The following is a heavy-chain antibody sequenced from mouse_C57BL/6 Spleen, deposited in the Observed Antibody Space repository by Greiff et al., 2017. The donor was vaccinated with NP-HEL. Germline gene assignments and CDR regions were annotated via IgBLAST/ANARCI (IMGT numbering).Heavy chain of an antibody. CDR3: ARPLLRSYFDY. Sequence: VQLQQSGAELVKPGASVKLSCTASGFNIKDYYMHWVKQRTEQGLEWIGRIDPEDGETKYAPQFQGKATITADTSSNTAYLQLSSLTSEDTAVYYCARPLLRSYFDYWGQGTTLTVSS. CDR1: GFNIKDYY. J-gene: IGHJ2*01. D-gene: IGHD1-1*01. V-gene: IGHV14-2*01. CDR2: IDPEDGET.